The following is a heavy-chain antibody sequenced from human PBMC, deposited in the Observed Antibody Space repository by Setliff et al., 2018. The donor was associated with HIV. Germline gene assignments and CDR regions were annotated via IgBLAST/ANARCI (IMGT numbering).Heavy chain of an antibody. Sequence: PSETLSLTCTVSGGSISHSHWSWIRQPPGKGLEWIGYVWDNGTTKYNPSHESRVTISLHTSKNQFSLKLSSVTAADTAVYYCATYWGGEGGRGYWGQGTLVTVSS. CDR3: ATYWGGEGGRGY. V-gene: IGHV4-59*01. J-gene: IGHJ4*02. CDR2: VWDNGTT. CDR1: GGSISHSH. D-gene: IGHD3-16*01.